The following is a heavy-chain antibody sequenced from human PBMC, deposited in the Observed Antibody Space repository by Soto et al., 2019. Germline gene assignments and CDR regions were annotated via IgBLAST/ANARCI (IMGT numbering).Heavy chain of an antibody. CDR3: ARGADIVVVVAGFDL. V-gene: IGHV3-30-3*01. J-gene: IGHJ2*01. D-gene: IGHD2-15*01. CDR2: ISYDGSNK. Sequence: ESGGGVVQPGRSLRLSCAASGFTFSSYAMHWVRQAPGKGLEWVAVISYDGSNKYYADSVKGRFIISRDNSKNTLYLQMNSLRAEDTAVYYCARGADIVVVVAGFDLWGRGTLVTVSS. CDR1: GFTFSSYA.